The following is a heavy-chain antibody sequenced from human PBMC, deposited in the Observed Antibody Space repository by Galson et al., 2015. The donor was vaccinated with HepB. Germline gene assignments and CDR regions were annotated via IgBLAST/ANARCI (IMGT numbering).Heavy chain of an antibody. CDR1: GFTFSSYS. D-gene: IGHD6-13*01. CDR2: ISSSSSYI. V-gene: IGHV3-21*01. J-gene: IGHJ4*02. CDR3: ASLAAAGRGVDY. Sequence: SLRLSCAASGFTFSSYSMNWVRQAPGKGLEWVSSISSSSSYIYYADSVKGRFTISRDNAKNSLYLQMNSLRAEDTAVYYCASLAAAGRGVDYWGQGTLVTVSS.